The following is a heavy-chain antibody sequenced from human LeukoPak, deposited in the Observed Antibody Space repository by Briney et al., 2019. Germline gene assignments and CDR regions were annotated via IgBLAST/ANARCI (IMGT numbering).Heavy chain of an antibody. D-gene: IGHD6-19*01. CDR2: IYYSGNT. CDR1: GGSISSYY. J-gene: IGHJ4*02. Sequence: SETLSLTCTVSGGSISSYYWSWIRQPPGKGLEWIGYIYYSGNTNYNPSLKSRVTISVDTSKNQFSLQLNSVTAADTAVYYCAIYAYGSGPFDYWGQGTLITVSS. V-gene: IGHV4-59*01. CDR3: AIYAYGSGPFDY.